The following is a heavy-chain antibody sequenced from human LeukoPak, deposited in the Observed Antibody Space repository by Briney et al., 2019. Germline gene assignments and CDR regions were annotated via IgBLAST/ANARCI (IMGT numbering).Heavy chain of an antibody. CDR2: INEDGSST. J-gene: IGHJ4*02. D-gene: IGHD3-10*01. CDR3: AIRSGSYYGPIDY. V-gene: IGHV3-74*01. Sequence: GGSLRLSCAASGYTFSTYWMHWVRQGPGKGLVWVSRINEDGSSTSYAESVRGRFTISRDNSKNTLYLQMNSLRAEDTAVYYCAIRSGSYYGPIDYWGQGTLVTVSS. CDR1: GYTFSTYW.